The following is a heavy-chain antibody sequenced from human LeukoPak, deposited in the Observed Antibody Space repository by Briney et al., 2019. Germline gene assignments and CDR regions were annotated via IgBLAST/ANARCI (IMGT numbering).Heavy chain of an antibody. CDR3: AKLRLFVSSGWLTDFDY. CDR1: GFTFSSYA. D-gene: IGHD6-19*01. CDR2: ISGSGGST. V-gene: IGHV3-23*01. J-gene: IGHJ4*02. Sequence: GGSLRLSCAASGFTFSSYAMSWVRQAPGKGLEWVSAISGSGGSTYYADSVKGRFTISRDNSKNTLYLQMNSLRAEDTAVYYCAKLRLFVSSGWLTDFDYWGQGTLVTVSS.